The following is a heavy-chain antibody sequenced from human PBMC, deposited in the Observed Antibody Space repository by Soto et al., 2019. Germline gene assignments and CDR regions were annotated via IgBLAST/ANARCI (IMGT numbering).Heavy chain of an antibody. D-gene: IGHD3-10*01. CDR3: ARGARNYYYFDY. Sequence: PGGSLRRSCAASGFIFSDYWIHWVRQAPGKGLVWVSRIKSDEITTNYADSVWGRLTISRDNAKNTVYLQMNSLRAEDTAVYYCARGARNYYYFDYWGQGTLVTVSS. CDR1: GFIFSDYW. CDR2: IKSDEITT. V-gene: IGHV3-74*01. J-gene: IGHJ4*02.